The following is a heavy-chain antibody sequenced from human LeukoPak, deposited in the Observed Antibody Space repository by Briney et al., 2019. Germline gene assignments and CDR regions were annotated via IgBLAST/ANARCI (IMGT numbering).Heavy chain of an antibody. V-gene: IGHV1-46*01. D-gene: IGHD2-15*01. CDR2: INPSGGST. CDR1: GYTFTSYY. Sequence: ASVKVSCKASGYTFTSYYMHWVRQAPGQGLEWMGIINPSGGSTSYAQKFQGRVTMTRDTSTSTVYMELSSLRSEDTAVYYCARDEVVAAPNYFGMVVWGQGTTVSVSS. J-gene: IGHJ6*02. CDR3: ARDEVVAAPNYFGMVV.